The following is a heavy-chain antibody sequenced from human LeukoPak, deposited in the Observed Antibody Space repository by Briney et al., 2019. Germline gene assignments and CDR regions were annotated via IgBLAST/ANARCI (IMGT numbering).Heavy chain of an antibody. CDR1: GGSFSGYY. CDR2: INHSGST. J-gene: IGHJ6*03. CDR3: ARGMVGATPGYYYYMDV. V-gene: IGHV4-34*01. Sequence: SETLCLTCAVYGGSFSGYYWSWIRQPPGKGLEWIGEINHSGSTNYNPSLKSRVTISVDTSKNQFSLKLSSVTAADTAVYYCARGMVGATPGYYYYMDVWGKGTTVTVSS. D-gene: IGHD1-26*01.